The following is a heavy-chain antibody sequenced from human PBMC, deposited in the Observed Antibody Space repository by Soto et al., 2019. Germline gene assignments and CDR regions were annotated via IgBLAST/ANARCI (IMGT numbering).Heavy chain of an antibody. V-gene: IGHV3-30-3*01. Sequence: PGGSLRLSCAASGFTFSTYSMHWVRPAPGRGLEWVAVISYDGSNKYYADSVKGRFIISRDNSKDTLYLQMNSLRPDDTAVYYCASIYSSSSPEPQRRIYYFYGTDVWGQGTTVTVSS. CDR1: GFTFSTYS. CDR2: ISYDGSNK. D-gene: IGHD6-6*01. CDR3: ASIYSSSSPEPQRRIYYFYGTDV. J-gene: IGHJ6*02.